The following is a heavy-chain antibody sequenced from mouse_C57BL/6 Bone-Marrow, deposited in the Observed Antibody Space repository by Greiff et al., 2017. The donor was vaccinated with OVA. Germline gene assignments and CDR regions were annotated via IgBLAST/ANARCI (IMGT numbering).Heavy chain of an antibody. Sequence: DVQLVESGGGLVKPGGSLKLSCAASGFTFSSYAMSWVRQTPEKRLEWVATISDGGSYTYYPDNVKGRFTISRDNAKNNLYLQMSHLKSEDTAMYYCALLWFSFDYWGQGTTLTVSS. CDR2: ISDGGSYT. D-gene: IGHD2-2*01. J-gene: IGHJ2*01. CDR3: ALLWFSFDY. V-gene: IGHV5-4*01. CDR1: GFTFSSYA.